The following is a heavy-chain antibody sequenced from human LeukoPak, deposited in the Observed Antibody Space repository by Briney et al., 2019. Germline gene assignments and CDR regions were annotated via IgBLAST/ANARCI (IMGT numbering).Heavy chain of an antibody. V-gene: IGHV3-11*05. CDR1: GFVFSDFY. Sequence: PGGSLRLSWACYGFVFSDFYINWLRHSPGKGLEWLAYISPDGSYTTYGDSVRGRFVISRDNAKNSVSLQMNSLRVEDTAVYFCASDQVSGVFDYWGQGARVTVS. CDR2: ISPDGSYT. CDR3: ASDQVSGVFDY. J-gene: IGHJ4*02. D-gene: IGHD5/OR15-5a*01.